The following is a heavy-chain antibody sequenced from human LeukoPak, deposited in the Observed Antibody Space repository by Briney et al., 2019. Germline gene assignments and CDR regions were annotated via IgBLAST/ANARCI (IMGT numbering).Heavy chain of an antibody. CDR2: IYSGGAT. Sequence: GGSLRLSCVASGFTVSTSYMTWVRQAPGKGLEWVSVIYSGGATYYTDSVKGRFTISRDNSKNTVYLQMDGLRPEDTAVYFCARDRGNGVDYWGQGTLVTVAS. D-gene: IGHD3-10*01. CDR3: ARDRGNGVDY. V-gene: IGHV3-53*01. CDR1: GFTVSTSY. J-gene: IGHJ4*02.